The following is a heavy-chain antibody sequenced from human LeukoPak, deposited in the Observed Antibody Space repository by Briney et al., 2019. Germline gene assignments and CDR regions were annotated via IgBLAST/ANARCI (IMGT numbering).Heavy chain of an antibody. J-gene: IGHJ3*02. Sequence: GGSLRLSXAASGFTFSSYAMSWVRQAPGKGLEWVSAISSSGGSTYYADSVKGRFTISRDNSKNTLYLQMNSLRAEDTAVYDCAKGEIPNAFDIWGQGTMVTVSS. CDR1: GFTFSSYA. D-gene: IGHD2-2*02. V-gene: IGHV3-23*01. CDR2: ISSSGGST. CDR3: AKGEIPNAFDI.